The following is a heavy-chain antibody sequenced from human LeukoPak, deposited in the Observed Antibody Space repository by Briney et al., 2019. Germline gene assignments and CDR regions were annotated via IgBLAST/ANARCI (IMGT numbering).Heavy chain of an antibody. V-gene: IGHV4-61*02. CDR3: AGTRRYCSGGSCYNWFDP. CDR2: IYISGNT. Sequence: PSQTLSLTCTVSGDSISSDTYYWTWIRQPAGKGLEWIGRIYISGNTYYNPSLKSRVTISVDTSKNQFSLNLNSVTAADTAVYYCAGTRRYCSGGSCYNWFDPWGQGTLVTVSS. J-gene: IGHJ5*02. CDR1: GDSISSDTYY. D-gene: IGHD2-15*01.